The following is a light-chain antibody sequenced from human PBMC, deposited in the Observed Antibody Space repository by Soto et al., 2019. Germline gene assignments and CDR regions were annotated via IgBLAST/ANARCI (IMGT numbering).Light chain of an antibody. CDR3: AAWDDSLNGYV. V-gene: IGLV1-44*01. J-gene: IGLJ1*01. Sequence: SALTQPPSASGTPGQRVTVSCSGSSSNIGSNTVNWYQQLPGTAPKLLIYTDNQRPSGVPDRFSGSKSGTSASLAISGFQSEDEADYYCAAWDDSLNGYVFGTGTKVTVL. CDR1: SSNIGSNT. CDR2: TDN.